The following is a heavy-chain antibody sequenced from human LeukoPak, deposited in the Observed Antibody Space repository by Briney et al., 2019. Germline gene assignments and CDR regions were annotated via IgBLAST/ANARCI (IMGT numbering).Heavy chain of an antibody. Sequence: GGSLRLSCAASGFTFSSNWMHWVRQAPGKGLVWVSRINTAGSGTSYADSVKGRFTISRDNAKTTLYLQMGGVTAEDKAVYYCAREGEGSGTYSAFDIWGHGTMVTVSS. V-gene: IGHV3-74*01. CDR2: INTAGSGT. CDR1: GFTFSSNW. J-gene: IGHJ3*02. D-gene: IGHD3-10*01. CDR3: AREGEGSGTYSAFDI.